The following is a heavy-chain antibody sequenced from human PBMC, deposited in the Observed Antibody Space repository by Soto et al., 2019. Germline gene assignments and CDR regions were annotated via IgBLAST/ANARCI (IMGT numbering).Heavy chain of an antibody. V-gene: IGHV3-23*01. CDR1: GFTFRSYA. CDR2: ISGSGGST. Sequence: GGSLRLSCAASGFTFRSYARSWVRQAPGKGLEWVSAISGSGGSTYYADSVKGRFTISRDNSKNTLYLQMNSLRAEDTAVYYCAKDKRGVTIRSGMDVGGQGTTVTVSS. J-gene: IGHJ6*02. CDR3: AKDKRGVTIRSGMDV. D-gene: IGHD4-17*01.